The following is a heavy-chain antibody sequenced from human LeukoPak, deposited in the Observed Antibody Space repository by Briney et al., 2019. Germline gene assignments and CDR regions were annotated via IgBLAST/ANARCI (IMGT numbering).Heavy chain of an antibody. CDR1: GGSISSGSYY. CDR3: ARGRWLGNWFDP. V-gene: IGHV4-61*02. J-gene: IGHJ5*02. Sequence: PSQTLSLICTVSGGSISSGSYYWSWIRQPAGKGLEWIGRIYTSGSTNYNPSLKSRVTISVDTSKNQFSLKLSSVTAADTAVYYCARGRWLGNWFDPWGQGTLVTVSS. CDR2: IYTSGST. D-gene: IGHD6-19*01.